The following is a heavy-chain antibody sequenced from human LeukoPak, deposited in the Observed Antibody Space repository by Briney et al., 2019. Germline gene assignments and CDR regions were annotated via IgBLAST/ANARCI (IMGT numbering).Heavy chain of an antibody. D-gene: IGHD2-2*02. CDR1: GGSISRSSYY. CDR3: ARGRIVVPAAIPEAFGI. Sequence: SETLSLTCTVSGGSISRSSYYWGWIRQPPGKGLEWIGNIYYSGSTCYNPSLKSRVTISVDTSKNQFSLRLTSVTAADTVVYYCARGRIVVPAAIPEAFGIWGQGTMVTVSS. CDR2: IYYSGST. J-gene: IGHJ3*02. V-gene: IGHV4-39*07.